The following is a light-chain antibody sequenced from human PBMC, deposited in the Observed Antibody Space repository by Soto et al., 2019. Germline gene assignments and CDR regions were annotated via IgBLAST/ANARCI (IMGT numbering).Light chain of an antibody. CDR3: QQYNNWPLT. Sequence: EIVITQSPATLSVSPGERATLSCWASQSVSSNLAWYQQKPGQAPRLLIYDVSTRATGIPTRFSGSGSGTEFTLTISSXQSEDLAAYYCQQYNNWPLTFGGGTKVDIK. J-gene: IGKJ4*01. V-gene: IGKV3D-15*01. CDR1: QSVSSN. CDR2: DVS.